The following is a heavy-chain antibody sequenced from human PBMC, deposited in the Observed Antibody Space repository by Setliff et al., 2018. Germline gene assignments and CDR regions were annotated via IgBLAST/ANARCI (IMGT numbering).Heavy chain of an antibody. V-gene: IGHV4-61*09. CDR1: GGSVNSGYDN. CDR3: ASGIGFTNEPFDY. Sequence: PSETLSLTCTVSGGSVNSGYDNWNWLRQPAGKGLEWIGHINRRGSTNFSPSLKSRVTISLDTSKNQFSLNLTSVTAADTAVYYCASGIGFTNEPFDYWGQGTLVTVSS. D-gene: IGHD2-8*01. CDR2: INRRGST. J-gene: IGHJ4*02.